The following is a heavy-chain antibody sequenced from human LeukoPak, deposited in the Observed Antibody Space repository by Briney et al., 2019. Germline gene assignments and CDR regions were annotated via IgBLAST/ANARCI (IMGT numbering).Heavy chain of an antibody. CDR2: IREDGSQK. Sequence: GGSLGLSCAASGFTFSDYCMSWIRQAPGKGLEWVASIREDGSQKTAVDSVRGRFTISRDNAKNSVYLQMDSLRAEDTAVYYCARGPTNGQAFDYWGQGTLVSVSS. CDR3: ARGPTNGQAFDY. CDR1: GFTFSDYC. V-gene: IGHV3-7*01. J-gene: IGHJ4*02. D-gene: IGHD2-8*01.